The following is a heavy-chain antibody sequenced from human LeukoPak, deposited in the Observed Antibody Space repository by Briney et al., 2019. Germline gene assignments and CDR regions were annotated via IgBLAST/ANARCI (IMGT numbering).Heavy chain of an antibody. Sequence: ASVKVSCKASGYTFTGYYMHWVRQAPGQGLEWMGWINPNSGGTNYAQKFQGRVTMTRDTSISTAYMELSRLRSDDTAVYYCERRGLKATGVVDYWGQGTLVTVSS. CDR1: GYTFTGYY. J-gene: IGHJ4*02. CDR2: INPNSGGT. V-gene: IGHV1-2*02. D-gene: IGHD5-12*01. CDR3: ERRGLKATGVVDY.